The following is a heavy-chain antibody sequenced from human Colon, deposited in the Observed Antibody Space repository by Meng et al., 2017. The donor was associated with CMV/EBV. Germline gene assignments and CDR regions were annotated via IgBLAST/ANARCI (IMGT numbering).Heavy chain of an antibody. CDR2: IDYVGAT. CDR3: ARRSGSYRLTYWFDP. Sequence: GSLRLSCALSGGSFIGYSWSWIRQPPGKGPEWIGDIDYVGATNYNPSLKSRVTISVDTSKNEFSLSLTSVTATDTAVYYCARRSGSYRLTYWFDPWGQGTLVTVSS. D-gene: IGHD1-26*01. V-gene: IGHV4-34*01. J-gene: IGHJ5*02. CDR1: GGSFIGYS.